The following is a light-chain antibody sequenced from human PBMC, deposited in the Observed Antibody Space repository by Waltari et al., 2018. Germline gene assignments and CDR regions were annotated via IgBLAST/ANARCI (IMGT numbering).Light chain of an antibody. J-gene: IGKJ4*01. CDR2: SAF. CDR3: QQSYSLPLT. Sequence: DIQMTQSPSSLSASLEDRVTITCRASRTISHDLNWYQQKPGKAPKLLSYSAFRLQSGVPSRFSGGGSGTDFTLTISSLQAEDFATYYCQQSYSLPLTFGGGTKVEMK. CDR1: RTISHD. V-gene: IGKV1-39*01.